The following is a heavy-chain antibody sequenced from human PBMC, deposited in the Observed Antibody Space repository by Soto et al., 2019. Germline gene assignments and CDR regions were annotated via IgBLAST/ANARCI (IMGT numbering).Heavy chain of an antibody. CDR2: IYGGGST. J-gene: IGHJ1*01. V-gene: IGHV3-53*01. CDR3: ARDRVESGYPEYFQH. D-gene: IGHD3-22*01. CDR1: GFTVSSNY. Sequence: PGGSLRLSCAASGFTVSSNYMSWVRQAPGKWLEWVSVIYGGGSTYYADSVKGRFTISRDNSKNTLYLQMNSLRAEDTAVYYCARDRVESGYPEYFQHWGQGTLVTVSS.